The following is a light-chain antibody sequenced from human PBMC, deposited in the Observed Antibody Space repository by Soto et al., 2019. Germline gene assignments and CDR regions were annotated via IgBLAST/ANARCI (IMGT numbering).Light chain of an antibody. V-gene: IGLV2-11*01. CDR1: SIDVGDSDF. Sequence: ALTQPRSVSGSPGQSVTISCTGTSIDVGDSDFVSWYQQHPGKAPKLMIYVVTKRPSGVPDRFSGSKSGNTASLTISGLQDEDEADYYCSSFAATHTYIFGTGTKVTVL. J-gene: IGLJ1*01. CDR2: VVT. CDR3: SSFAATHTYI.